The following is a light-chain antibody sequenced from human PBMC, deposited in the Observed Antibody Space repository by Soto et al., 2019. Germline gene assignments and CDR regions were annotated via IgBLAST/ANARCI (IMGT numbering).Light chain of an antibody. CDR1: QSISSY. CDR3: QQSYSTPFT. Sequence: DIQMTQSPSSLSASVGDRVTITCRASQSISSYLNWYQQKPGKAPKLLIYAASSLQSGVPSRFSGSGSGTDFTLTISSLQREDFATYYCQQSYSTPFTFGPGTKVD. J-gene: IGKJ3*01. V-gene: IGKV1-39*01. CDR2: AAS.